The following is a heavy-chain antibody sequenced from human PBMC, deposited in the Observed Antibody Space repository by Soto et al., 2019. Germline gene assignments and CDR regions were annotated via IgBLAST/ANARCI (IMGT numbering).Heavy chain of an antibody. CDR1: GYTFSNYG. V-gene: IGHV1-18*01. J-gene: IGHJ4*02. CDR2: ISAYNGNT. D-gene: IGHD1-1*01. CDR3: ARDPTGHFIDY. Sequence: QVQLVQSGAEVKKPGASVKVSCKTSGYTFSNYGISWVRQAPGQGLEWMGWISAYNGNTIYAQKFQGRVTMTTDTSTSTAYMELRSLRSDDTAVYYCARDPTGHFIDYWGQGTLVTVSS.